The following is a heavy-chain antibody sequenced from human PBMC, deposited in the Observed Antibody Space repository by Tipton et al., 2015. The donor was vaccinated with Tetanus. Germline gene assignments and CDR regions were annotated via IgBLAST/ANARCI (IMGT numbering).Heavy chain of an antibody. CDR2: VYAVGDFGST. CDR3: ARDQARGARGWNYFDY. V-gene: IGHV4-59*01. CDR1: GGSIRSDY. D-gene: IGHD1-26*01. J-gene: IGHJ4*02. Sequence: TLSLTCTVSGGSIRSDYWSWMRQSPGKGLEWIGSVYAVGDFGSTTYNPSLKSRATISLDTSKNQFSLKLGSVTAADTAVYYCARDQARGARGWNYFDYWGQGTLVSVSS.